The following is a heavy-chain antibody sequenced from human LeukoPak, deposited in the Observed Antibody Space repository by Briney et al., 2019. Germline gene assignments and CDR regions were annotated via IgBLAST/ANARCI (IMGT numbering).Heavy chain of an antibody. D-gene: IGHD3-22*01. CDR2: IWYDGSNK. J-gene: IGHJ4*02. CDR3: ARDGRDYYDSSGYYYVKGYFDY. V-gene: IGHV3-33*01. Sequence: GGSLRLSCAASGFTFSSYGMHWVRQAPGKGLEWVAVIWYDGSNKYYADSVKGRFTISRDNSKNTLYLQMNSLRAEDTAVYYCARDGRDYYDSSGYYYVKGYFDYWGQGTLVTVSS. CDR1: GFTFSSYG.